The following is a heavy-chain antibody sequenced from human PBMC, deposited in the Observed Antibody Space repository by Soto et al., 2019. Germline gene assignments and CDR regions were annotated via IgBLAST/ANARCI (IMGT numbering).Heavy chain of an antibody. Sequence: GGSLRLSCAASGFTFSSYWMHWVRQAPGKGLVWVSAIIGSGTTTYYADSVKGRFTISRDNSKNTVYLQMNSLRAEDTAIYYCAKGVIWFGELSPRGQGTMVTVSS. D-gene: IGHD3-10*01. J-gene: IGHJ4*02. CDR2: IIGSGTTT. V-gene: IGHV3-23*01. CDR3: AKGVIWFGELSP. CDR1: GFTFSSYW.